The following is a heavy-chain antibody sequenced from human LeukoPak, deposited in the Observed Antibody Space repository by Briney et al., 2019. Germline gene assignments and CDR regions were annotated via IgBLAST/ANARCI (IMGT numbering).Heavy chain of an antibody. D-gene: IGHD3-10*01. V-gene: IGHV1-8*03. Sequence: ASVKVSCKASGYTFTSYDINWVRQTTGQGLEWMGWMNPNSGNTGYAQKFQGRVTITGNTSITTAYMELSSLRSEDTAVYYCARTQYGSGSPLYYWGQGTLVTVSS. J-gene: IGHJ4*02. CDR1: GYTFTSYD. CDR3: ARTQYGSGSPLYY. CDR2: MNPNSGNT.